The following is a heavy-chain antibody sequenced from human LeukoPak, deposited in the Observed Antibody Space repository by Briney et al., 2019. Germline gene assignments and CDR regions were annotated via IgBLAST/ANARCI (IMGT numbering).Heavy chain of an antibody. CDR1: GFTFSSYG. V-gene: IGHV3-30*03. CDR3: ARGGEYQLLLRWFDP. Sequence: GSLRLSCAASGFTFSSYGMHWVRQAPGKGLEWVAVISYDGSNKYYADSVKGRFTISRDNSKNTLYLQMNSLRAEDTAVYYCARGGEYQLLLRWFDPWGQGTLVTVSS. CDR2: ISYDGSNK. J-gene: IGHJ5*02. D-gene: IGHD2-2*01.